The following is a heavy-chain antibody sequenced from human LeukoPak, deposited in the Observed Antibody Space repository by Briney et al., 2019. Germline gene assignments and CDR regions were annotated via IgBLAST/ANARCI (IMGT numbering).Heavy chain of an antibody. CDR1: GGTFSSYA. Sequence: ASVKVSCKASGGTFSSYAISWVRQAPGQGLEWMGGIIPIFGTANYAQKFQGRVTITADESTTTAYMELSSLTSEDTGIYYCATPYCSSSSCYHAFDMWGQGTTVTVSS. V-gene: IGHV1-69*13. CDR3: ATPYCSSSSCYHAFDM. CDR2: IIPIFGTA. D-gene: IGHD2-2*01. J-gene: IGHJ3*02.